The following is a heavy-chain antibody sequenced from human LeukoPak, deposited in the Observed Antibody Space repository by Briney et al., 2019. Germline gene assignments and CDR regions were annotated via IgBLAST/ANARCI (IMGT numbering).Heavy chain of an antibody. CDR3: ARGTATRGYNWFDP. CDR1: GFTFSSYG. CDR2: ISSSSSYI. V-gene: IGHV3-21*01. Sequence: GGSLRLSCAASGFTFSSYGMHWVRQAPGKGLEWVSSISSSSSYIYYADSVKGRFTISRDNAKNSLYLQMNSLRAEDTAVYYCARGTATRGYNWFDPWGQGTLVTVSS. J-gene: IGHJ5*02. D-gene: IGHD3-10*01.